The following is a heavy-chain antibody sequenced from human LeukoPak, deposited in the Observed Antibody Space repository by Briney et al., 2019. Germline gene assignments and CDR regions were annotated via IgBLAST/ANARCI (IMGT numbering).Heavy chain of an antibody. CDR3: ARGVAAAPNWFDP. CDR2: ISGSGGST. V-gene: IGHV3-23*01. CDR1: GFTFSSYA. D-gene: IGHD6-13*01. Sequence: PGGSLRLSCAASGFTFSSYAMSWVRQAPGKGLEWVSAISGSGGSTYYADSVKGRFTISRGNAKNSLYLQMNSLRAGDTAVYYCARGVAAAPNWFDPWGQGTLVTVSS. J-gene: IGHJ5*02.